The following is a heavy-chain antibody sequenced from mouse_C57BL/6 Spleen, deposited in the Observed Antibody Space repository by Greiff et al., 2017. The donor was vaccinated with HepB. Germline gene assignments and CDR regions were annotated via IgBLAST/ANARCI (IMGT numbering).Heavy chain of an antibody. CDR1: GYSITSGYY. V-gene: IGHV3-6*01. J-gene: IGHJ3*01. CDR2: ISYDGSN. D-gene: IGHD1-1*01. Sequence: VQLQQSGPGLVKPSQSLSLTCSVTGYSITSGYYWNWIRQFPGNKLEWMGYISYDGSNNYNPSLKNRISITRDTSKNQFFLKLNSVTTEDTATYYCARESYYYGSSLAWFAYWGQGTLVTVSA. CDR3: ARESYYYGSSLAWFAY.